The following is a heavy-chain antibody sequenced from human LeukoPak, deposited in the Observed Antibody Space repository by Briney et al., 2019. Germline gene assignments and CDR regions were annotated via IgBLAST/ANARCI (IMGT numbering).Heavy chain of an antibody. CDR1: GFTFSSYS. J-gene: IGHJ4*02. CDR3: ARDVLRYFDWLTPYDY. V-gene: IGHV3-48*01. Sequence: PGGSLRLSCAASGFTFSSYSMNWVRQAPGKGLEWVSYISSSSSTIYYADSVKGRFTISRDNAKNSLYLQMNSLRAEDTAVYYCARDVLRYFDWLTPYDYWGQGTLVTVSS. CDR2: ISSSSSTI. D-gene: IGHD3-9*01.